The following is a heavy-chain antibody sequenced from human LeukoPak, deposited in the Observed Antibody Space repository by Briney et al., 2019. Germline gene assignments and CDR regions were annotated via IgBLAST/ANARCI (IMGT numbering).Heavy chain of an antibody. CDR2: ISSSGSTI. D-gene: IGHD3-22*01. CDR1: GFTFRSYE. V-gene: IGHV3-48*03. J-gene: IGHJ4*02. CDR3: ARDRYYDSSGYLDY. Sequence: GGSLRLSCAASGFTFRSYEMNWVRQAPGKGLEWVSYISSSGSTIYYADSVKGRFTISRDNAKKSLYLQMNSLRAEDTAIYYCARDRYYDSSGYLDYWGQGTQVTVSS.